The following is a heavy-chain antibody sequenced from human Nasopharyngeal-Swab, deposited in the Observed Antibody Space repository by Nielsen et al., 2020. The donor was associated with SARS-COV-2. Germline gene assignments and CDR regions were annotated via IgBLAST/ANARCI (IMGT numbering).Heavy chain of an antibody. CDR2: IRSKAYGGTT. V-gene: IGHV3-49*02. Sequence: RQAPGKGLEWVGFIRSKAYGGTTEYAVSVKGRFIISRDDSKRIAYLQMNSLKTEDTGVYYCSLGYCSGGSCYSPSPRYWGQGTLVTVSS. D-gene: IGHD2-15*01. J-gene: IGHJ4*02. CDR3: SLGYCSGGSCYSPSPRY.